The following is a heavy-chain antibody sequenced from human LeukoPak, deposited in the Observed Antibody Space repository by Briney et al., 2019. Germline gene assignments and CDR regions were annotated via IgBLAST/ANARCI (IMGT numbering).Heavy chain of an antibody. CDR3: ARVYYDYLLYKGGYYWYHFGMDV. V-gene: IGHV4-30-2*01. CDR2: IYYTGST. J-gene: IGHJ6*02. Sequence: SQTLSLTCTVSGGSISNNGYYWSWIRHPPGKALEWIGHIYYTGSTYYNPSLKSRVTISVDRSKNQFSLKLRAVTAADTAAYYCARVYYDYLLYKGGYYWYHFGMDVWGQGTTVTVSS. CDR1: GGSISNNGYY. D-gene: IGHD3-9*01.